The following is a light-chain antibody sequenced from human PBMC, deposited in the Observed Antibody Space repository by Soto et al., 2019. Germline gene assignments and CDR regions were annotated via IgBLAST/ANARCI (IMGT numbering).Light chain of an antibody. CDR3: GTWDSSLSGLV. Sequence: QSVLTQPPSVSAAPGEKVTISCSGSSSNIENNYVSWFQQFPGKAPKLLIYDNKRPSGITDRFSGSKSGTSATLGITGLQTGDEADYYCGTWDSSLSGLVFGGGTKVTVL. CDR1: SSNIENNY. V-gene: IGLV1-51*01. CDR2: DN. J-gene: IGLJ2*01.